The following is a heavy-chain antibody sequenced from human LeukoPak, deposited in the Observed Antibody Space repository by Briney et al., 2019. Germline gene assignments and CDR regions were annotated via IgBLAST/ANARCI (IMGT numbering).Heavy chain of an antibody. CDR3: ARHPDY. CDR1: GGSISSYY. V-gene: IGHV4-59*01. CDR2: IYYNGGT. Sequence: PSETLSLTCTVSGGSISSYYWSWIRQPPGKGLDWIGYIYYNGGTNYNPSLKSRVTISVDTSKNQFSLRLSSVSAADTAVYYCARHPDYWGQGTLVTSPQ. J-gene: IGHJ4*02.